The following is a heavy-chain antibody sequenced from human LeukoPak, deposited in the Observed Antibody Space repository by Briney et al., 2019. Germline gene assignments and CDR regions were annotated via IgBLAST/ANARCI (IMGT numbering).Heavy chain of an antibody. CDR3: ARRGPPYWYFDL. CDR1: GFTFSSYA. V-gene: IGHV3-30-3*01. D-gene: IGHD3/OR15-3a*01. J-gene: IGHJ2*01. CDR2: TSYDGGNK. Sequence: PGGSLRLSCAASGFTFSSYAMHWVRQAPGKGLEWVAVTSYDGGNKSYGDSVKGRFTITRDNSKNTLYLQMTSLRAEDTAVYYCARRGPPYWYFDLWGRGTLLAVSS.